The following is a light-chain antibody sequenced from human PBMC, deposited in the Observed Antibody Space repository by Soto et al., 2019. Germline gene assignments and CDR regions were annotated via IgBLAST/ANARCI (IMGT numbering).Light chain of an antibody. CDR1: SSDVGGYNY. Sequence: QPASVSGSPGQSITISCTGTSSDVGGYNYVSWYQQHPGKAPKFMIYDVSNRPSGVSTRFSGSKSGNTASLTISGLQAEDEADYYCNSYTTSNTRQIVFGTGTKVTVL. CDR2: DVS. CDR3: NSYTTSNTRQIV. J-gene: IGLJ1*01. V-gene: IGLV2-14*01.